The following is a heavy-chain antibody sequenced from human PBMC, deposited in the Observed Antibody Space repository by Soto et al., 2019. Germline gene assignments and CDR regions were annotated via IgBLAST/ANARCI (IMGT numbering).Heavy chain of an antibody. D-gene: IGHD2-15*01. Sequence: EVQLVESGGGLVKPGGSLRLSCTASGFSFSYAWMSWVRQAPGKGLEWVGRVKSKTDGGTADYAAPVKGRFTISRDDSKTTEYLQMTSLKTEDTAVYYCTTDCSGGSCYPGAYYYYYGMDVWGQGTTVTVSS. CDR2: VKSKTDGGTA. J-gene: IGHJ6*02. CDR1: GFSFSYAW. CDR3: TTDCSGGSCYPGAYYYYYGMDV. V-gene: IGHV3-15*01.